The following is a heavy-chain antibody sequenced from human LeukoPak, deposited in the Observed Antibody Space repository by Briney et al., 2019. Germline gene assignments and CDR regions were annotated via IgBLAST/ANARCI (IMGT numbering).Heavy chain of an antibody. CDR3: ARSENRYYYDSSGYKGLDY. CDR2: VSAYNGNT. Sequence: ASVKVSCKDSGYTFTSYGISWVRQAPGQGLEWMGWVSAYNGNTNYAQKLQGRVTMTTDTSTSTAYMELRSLRSDDTAVYYCARSENRYYYDSSGYKGLDYWGQGTLVTVSS. J-gene: IGHJ4*02. V-gene: IGHV1-18*01. CDR1: GYTFTSYG. D-gene: IGHD3-22*01.